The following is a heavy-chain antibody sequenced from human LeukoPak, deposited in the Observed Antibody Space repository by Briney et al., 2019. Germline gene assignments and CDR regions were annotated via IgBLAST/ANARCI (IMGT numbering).Heavy chain of an antibody. V-gene: IGHV4-39*01. CDR1: GGSISTSSYY. CDR3: ARQIGYCSSTSCDWFDP. Sequence: PSQTLSLTCSVSGGSISTSSYYWGWVRQPPWKGLEWIGSIYYRESTYYSPSLKSRVTISVDTSKNQFSLKVSSVTAADTAVYYCARQIGYCSSTSCDWFDPWGQGTLVTVSS. CDR2: IYYREST. D-gene: IGHD2-2*01. J-gene: IGHJ5*02.